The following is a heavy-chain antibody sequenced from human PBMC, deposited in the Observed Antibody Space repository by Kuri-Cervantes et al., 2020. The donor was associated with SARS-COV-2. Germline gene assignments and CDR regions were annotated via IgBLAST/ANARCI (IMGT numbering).Heavy chain of an antibody. Sequence: SCTVSGGSISSGNYYWSWIRQRPGKGLEWIGYIYYSGSTYYNPSLKSRVTMSLDTSKNQFSLKLTSVSAADTAVYYCAREWKGRYSGTFTDYWGPGTLVTVSS. CDR1: GGSISSGNYY. V-gene: IGHV4-31*02. CDR2: IYYSGST. D-gene: IGHD5-12*01. J-gene: IGHJ4*02. CDR3: AREWKGRYSGTFTDY.